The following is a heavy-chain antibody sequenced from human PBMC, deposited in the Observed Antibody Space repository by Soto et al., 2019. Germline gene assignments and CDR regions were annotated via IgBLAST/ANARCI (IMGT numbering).Heavy chain of an antibody. V-gene: IGHV3-30-3*01. CDR1: GFTFSDYS. Sequence: VQLIQSGGGVVQPGGSLRLSCAASGFTFSDYSLHWVRRAPGKGLQWVALISYDGNNKDFADSVNGRFSISRDNSRNTLYLQLNSLRLEDTGIYYCARDGSPYGEPHDAFDIWGQGTLVSVSS. J-gene: IGHJ3*02. D-gene: IGHD4-17*01. CDR2: ISYDGNNK. CDR3: ARDGSPYGEPHDAFDI.